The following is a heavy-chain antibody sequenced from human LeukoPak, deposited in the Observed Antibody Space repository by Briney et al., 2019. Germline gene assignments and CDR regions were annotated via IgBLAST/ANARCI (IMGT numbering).Heavy chain of an antibody. CDR1: GFTFSSYW. D-gene: IGHD6-6*01. CDR3: ARGPNSNWSGLDF. CDR2: ISPTGSTT. V-gene: IGHV3-74*01. J-gene: IGHJ4*02. Sequence: GGSLRLSCAASGFTFSSYWMSWVRQAPGKGLVWVSRISPTGSTTSYADSVKGRFTVSRDNAKNTLYLQVNNLRAEDTAVYYCARGPNSNWSGLDFWGQGTLLTVSS.